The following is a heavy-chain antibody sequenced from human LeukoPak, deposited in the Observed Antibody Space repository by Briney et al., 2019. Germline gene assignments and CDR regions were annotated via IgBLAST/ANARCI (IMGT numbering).Heavy chain of an antibody. V-gene: IGHV3-23*01. CDR1: GFTFSSYA. CDR3: AKRELPHFYYYYGMDV. Sequence: GGSLRLSCAASGFTFSSYAMSWVRQAPGKGLEWVSAISGSGGSTYYADSVKGRFTIPRDNSKNTLYLQMNSLRAEDTAVYYCAKRELPHFYYYYGMDVWGQGTTVTVSS. J-gene: IGHJ6*02. D-gene: IGHD1-26*01. CDR2: ISGSGGST.